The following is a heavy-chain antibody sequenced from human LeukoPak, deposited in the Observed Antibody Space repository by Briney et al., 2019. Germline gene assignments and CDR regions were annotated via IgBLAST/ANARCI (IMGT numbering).Heavy chain of an antibody. CDR3: AREIRPWDIVATIQVGAFDI. J-gene: IGHJ3*02. CDR1: GFTFSSYE. CDR2: ISSSGSTI. D-gene: IGHD5-12*01. Sequence: PGGSLRLSCAASGFTFSSYEMNWVRQAPGKGLEWVSYISSSGSTIYYADSVKGRFTISRDNAKISLYLQMNSLRAEDTAVYYCAREIRPWDIVATIQVGAFDIWGQGTMVTVSS. V-gene: IGHV3-48*03.